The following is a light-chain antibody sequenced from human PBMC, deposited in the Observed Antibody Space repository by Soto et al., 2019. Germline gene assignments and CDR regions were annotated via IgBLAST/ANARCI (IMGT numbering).Light chain of an antibody. CDR3: QQYNSYRA. Sequence: DIQMTQSPSTLSASVGDRVTITCRASESIDGWLAWHQQKPGRAPKLLISKASSLESGVPSRFSGSGFGTEFTLTISSLQPDDFATYYCQQYNSYRAFGQGTKVDIK. CDR2: KAS. CDR1: ESIDGW. V-gene: IGKV1-5*03. J-gene: IGKJ1*01.